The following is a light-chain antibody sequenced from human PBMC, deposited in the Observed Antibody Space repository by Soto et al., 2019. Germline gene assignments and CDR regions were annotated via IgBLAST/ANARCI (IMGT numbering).Light chain of an antibody. J-gene: IGKJ1*01. CDR3: QQYGSYRT. Sequence: EIVWTQSPGTLSLSPGERATLSCRASQSVSSSYLAWYQQKPGQAPRLLIYGASSRATGIPDRFSGSGSGTDFTLTISRLEPEDFAVYYCQQYGSYRTFGQGTKVEIK. V-gene: IGKV3-20*01. CDR1: QSVSSSY. CDR2: GAS.